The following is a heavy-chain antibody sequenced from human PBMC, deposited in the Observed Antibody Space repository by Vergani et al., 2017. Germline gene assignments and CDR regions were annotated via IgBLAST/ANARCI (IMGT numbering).Heavy chain of an antibody. CDR2: INWNSDSI. J-gene: IGHJ3*01. CDR1: GFTFDDYA. Sequence: DVQLVESGGGLVQPGRSLRLFCAASGFTFDDYAMHGVLQAPGKGLVWVSGINWNSDSIAYADSVKGRLTISRDNAKNSLYLQMNSLRFEDTAVYFCTKGSVYYHDSAGHGYDPYTGFDLWGQGTLVTVSS. D-gene: IGHD5-12*01. CDR3: TKGSVYYHDSAGHGYDPYTGFDL. V-gene: IGHV3-9*01.